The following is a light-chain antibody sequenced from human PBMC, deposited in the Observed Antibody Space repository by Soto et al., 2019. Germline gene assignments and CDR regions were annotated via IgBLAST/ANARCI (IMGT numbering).Light chain of an antibody. J-gene: IGKJ1*01. CDR1: QSLVYSDGNTY. Sequence: DVVMAQCPLSLPGTLGQPASISCRSSQSLVYSDGNTYLNGFQQRPGPSPRRLIYKVSNRDSRAPDRFRASGPAPAFTLTLSRVDAHAVAVSYCMPGTHSPRTFGQGPKV. CDR3: MPGTHSPRT. CDR2: KVS. V-gene: IGKV2-30*01.